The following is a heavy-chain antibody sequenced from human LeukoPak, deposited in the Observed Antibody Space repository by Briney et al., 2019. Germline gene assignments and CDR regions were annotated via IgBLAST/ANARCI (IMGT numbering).Heavy chain of an antibody. Sequence: ASVKVSCKASGGTFSSYAISWVRQAPGQGLEWMGGIIPIFGTANYAQKFQGRVTITADKSTSTAYMELSSLRSEDTAVYYCARAPLGAHMVRGVTWFDPWGQGTLVTVSS. CDR1: GGTFSSYA. V-gene: IGHV1-69*06. J-gene: IGHJ5*02. D-gene: IGHD3-10*01. CDR2: IIPIFGTA. CDR3: ARAPLGAHMVRGVTWFDP.